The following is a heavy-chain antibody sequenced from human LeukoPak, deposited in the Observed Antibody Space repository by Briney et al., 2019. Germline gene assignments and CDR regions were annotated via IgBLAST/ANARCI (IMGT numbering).Heavy chain of an antibody. J-gene: IGHJ6*02. Sequence: GGSLRLSCAASGFTFSSYWMHWVRHAPGKGLVWVSRINSDGSSTSCADSVKGRFTISRDNAKNTLYLQMNSLRAEDTAVYYCAVSGYYTAYYYYGMDVWGQGTTVTVSS. CDR3: AVSGYYTAYYYYGMDV. D-gene: IGHD3-3*01. CDR1: GFTFSSYW. CDR2: INSDGSST. V-gene: IGHV3-74*01.